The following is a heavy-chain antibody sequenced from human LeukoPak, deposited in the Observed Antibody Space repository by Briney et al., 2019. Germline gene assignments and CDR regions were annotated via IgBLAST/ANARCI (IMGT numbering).Heavy chain of an antibody. D-gene: IGHD4-17*01. CDR3: ARDNAGSDDYGDYAFPYYYYMDV. CDR2: ISAYNGNT. Sequence: ASVKVSCKASGYTFTSYDINWVRQATGQGLEWMGWISAYNGNTNYAQKLQGRVTMTTDTSTSTAYMELRSLRSDDTAVYYCARDNAGSDDYGDYAFPYYYYMDVWGKGTTVTVSS. V-gene: IGHV1-18*01. CDR1: GYTFTSYD. J-gene: IGHJ6*03.